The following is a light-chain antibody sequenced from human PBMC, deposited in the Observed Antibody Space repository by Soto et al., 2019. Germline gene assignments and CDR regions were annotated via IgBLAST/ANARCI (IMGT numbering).Light chain of an antibody. V-gene: IGKV1-27*01. CDR2: GAS. CDR3: QKYDSAPWT. CDR1: QGISNY. Sequence: EIQMTQSPSSLSASVGDRVTITCRASQGISNYLAWYQRKPGKVPKLLIYGASTLQSGVPSRLSGSGSGTDFTLIINSLQPEDVATYYCQKYDSAPWTFGQGTKVEIK. J-gene: IGKJ1*01.